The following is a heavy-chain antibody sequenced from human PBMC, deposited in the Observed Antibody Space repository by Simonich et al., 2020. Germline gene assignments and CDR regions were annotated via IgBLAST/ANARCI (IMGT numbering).Heavy chain of an antibody. J-gene: IGHJ3*02. CDR2: ISPGDSAT. CDR3: ARQLNDFDI. V-gene: IGHV5-51*07. Sequence: EVQLVQSGAEGKKPGESLKISCKGSGYSFTSYWIGWGHQMPGKGLEWIDIISPGDSATKYSPSFHGQVTISANKSISTAYLQWSSLKASDTAMYYCARQLNDFDIWGQGTMVTVSS. CDR1: GYSFTSYW. D-gene: IGHD1-1*01.